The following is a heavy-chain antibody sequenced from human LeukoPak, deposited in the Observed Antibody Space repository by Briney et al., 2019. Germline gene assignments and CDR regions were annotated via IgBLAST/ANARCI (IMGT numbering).Heavy chain of an antibody. J-gene: IGHJ6*02. D-gene: IGHD3-3*01. CDR3: AGTYYDFWSGYYTSYYYYGMDV. CDR1: GGSVSSYY. CDR2: IHYSGST. Sequence: SETLSLTCTVSGGSVSSYYWSWIRQPPGKGLEWIGYIHYSGSTIYNPSLKSRVTISEDTSKSQFSLKLTSVSAADTAVYYCAGTYYDFWSGYYTSYYYYGMDVWGQGTTVTVSS. V-gene: IGHV4-59*02.